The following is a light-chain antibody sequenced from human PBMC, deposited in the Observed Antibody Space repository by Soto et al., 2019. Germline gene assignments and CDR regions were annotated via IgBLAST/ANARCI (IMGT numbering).Light chain of an antibody. CDR1: QSVSSN. CDR3: QQRGNWPRTWT. V-gene: IGKV3-11*01. J-gene: IGKJ1*01. Sequence: EIVLTQSPATLSLSPGERATLSCRASQSVSSNLAWYQQKPGQAPRLLIYDASNRATGIPARFTGSGSGTDFTLTISSLEPEDFAVYYCQQRGNWPRTWTFGQGTKVDI. CDR2: DAS.